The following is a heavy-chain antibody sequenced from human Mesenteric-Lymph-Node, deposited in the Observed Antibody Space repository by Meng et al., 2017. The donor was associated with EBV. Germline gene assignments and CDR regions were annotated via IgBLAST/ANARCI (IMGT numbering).Heavy chain of an antibody. V-gene: IGHV4-34*01. CDR1: GGSFSDYY. CDR2: INHSGNT. J-gene: IGHJ4*02. Sequence: QVQLQQWGAGLLKPSATLSLTCAVYGGSFSDYYWSWICQPPGKGLEWIGEINHSGNTHNNPSLKSRVSMSVDTSKNQFSLKLDSVTAADTAMYYCAGHVGRGGDYWDQGALVTVSS. D-gene: IGHD3-10*01. CDR3: AGHVGRGGDY.